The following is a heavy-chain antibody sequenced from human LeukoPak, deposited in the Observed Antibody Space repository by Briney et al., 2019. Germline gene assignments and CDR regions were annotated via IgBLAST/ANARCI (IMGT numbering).Heavy chain of an antibody. CDR1: GFTFSSYS. CDR3: AKNYYGSGSYYSHDY. CDR2: ISSSSSTI. V-gene: IGHV3-48*01. J-gene: IGHJ4*02. Sequence: GGSLGLSCAASGFTFSSYSMNWVRQAPGKGLEWVSYISSSSSTIYYADSVKGRFTISRDNAKNSLYLQMNSLRAEDTAVYYCAKNYYGSGSYYSHDYWGQGTLVTVSS. D-gene: IGHD3-10*01.